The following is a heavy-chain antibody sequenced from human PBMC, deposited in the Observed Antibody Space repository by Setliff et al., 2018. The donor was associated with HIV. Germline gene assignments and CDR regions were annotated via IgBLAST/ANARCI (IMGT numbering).Heavy chain of an antibody. V-gene: IGHV4-39*01. Sequence: PSETLSLTCTVSGGSISSSSHYWGWIRLPPGKGLQWIGSIYYRGSTYYNPSLKSRVTISVDTSKNQFSLKLRSVTAADTALYYCARGRYRSRWYASDHYYIDVWGKGTTVTVS. CDR2: IYYRGST. CDR1: GGSISSSSHY. J-gene: IGHJ6*03. D-gene: IGHD6-13*01. CDR3: ARGRYRSRWYASDHYYIDV.